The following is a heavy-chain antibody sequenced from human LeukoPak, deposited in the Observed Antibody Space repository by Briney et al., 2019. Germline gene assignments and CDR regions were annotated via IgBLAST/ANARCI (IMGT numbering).Heavy chain of an antibody. CDR2: ISSSSSYI. V-gene: IGHV3-21*01. CDR3: ARGTRLRQATTAPEAGY. D-gene: IGHD5-12*01. J-gene: IGHJ4*02. CDR1: GFTFSSYS. Sequence: KPGGSLRLSCAASGFTFSSYSMNWVRQAPGKGLEWVSSISSSSSYIYYADSVKGRFTISRDNAKNSLYLQMNSLRAEDTAVYYCARGTRLRQATTAPEAGYWGLGTLVTVSS.